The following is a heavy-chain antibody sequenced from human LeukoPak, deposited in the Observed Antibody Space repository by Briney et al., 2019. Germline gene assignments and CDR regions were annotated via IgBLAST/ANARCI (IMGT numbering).Heavy chain of an antibody. CDR1: GGSISSSNYY. D-gene: IGHD5-12*01. Sequence: PSETLSLTCTVSGGSISSSNYYWGWIRQPPGKGLEWIGSMYYSGTTYYNASLKSRVTISVDTSKNQFSLKVSSVTATDTAVYYCARWQPANWFDPWGQGTLVTVSS. V-gene: IGHV4-39*01. CDR3: ARWQPANWFDP. CDR2: MYYSGTT. J-gene: IGHJ5*02.